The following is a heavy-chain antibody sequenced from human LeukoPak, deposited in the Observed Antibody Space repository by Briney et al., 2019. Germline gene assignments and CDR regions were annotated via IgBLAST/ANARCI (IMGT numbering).Heavy chain of an antibody. CDR2: IYHSGSA. V-gene: IGHV4-4*02. CDR3: ARSYYDILTGYSGFDY. CDR1: GGSITNSNW. Sequence: SGTLSLTCAVSGGSITNSNWWNWLRQPPGKGLEWIGEIYHSGSANYNPSLKSRVTISVDTSKNQFSLKLSSVTAADTAVYYCARSYYDILTGYSGFDYWGQGTLVTVSS. D-gene: IGHD3-9*01. J-gene: IGHJ4*02.